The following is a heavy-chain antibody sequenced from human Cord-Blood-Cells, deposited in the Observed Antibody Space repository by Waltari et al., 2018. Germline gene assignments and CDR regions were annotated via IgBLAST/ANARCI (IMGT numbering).Heavy chain of an antibody. V-gene: IGHV4-31*03. CDR1: GGSISSGGYY. J-gene: IGHJ3*02. Sequence: QVQLQESGPGLVKPSQTLSLTCTVSGGSISSGGYYWSWIRQHPGKGLEWIGYICYSGRTYYNPSLKSRVTIAVDTSKNQFSLKLSSVTAADTAVYYCARADRVYDILTGHDAFDIWGQGTMVTVSS. CDR3: ARADRVYDILTGHDAFDI. D-gene: IGHD3-9*01. CDR2: ICYSGRT.